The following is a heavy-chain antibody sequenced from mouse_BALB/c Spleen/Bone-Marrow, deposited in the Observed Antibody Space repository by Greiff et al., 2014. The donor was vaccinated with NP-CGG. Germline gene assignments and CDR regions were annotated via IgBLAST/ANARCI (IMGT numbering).Heavy chain of an antibody. V-gene: IGHV1-80*01. CDR3: AREGYDYDWFAY. CDR1: GYAFSSYW. D-gene: IGHD2-4*01. Sequence: QVQLQQSGAELVRPGSSVKISCKASGYAFSSYWMNWVKQRPGQGLEWIGQIYRGGGDTNYNGKFKGKATLTADKSSNTDYMQLSSLTSEDSAVYFCAREGYDYDWFAYWGQGTLVTVSA. J-gene: IGHJ3*01. CDR2: IYRGGGDT.